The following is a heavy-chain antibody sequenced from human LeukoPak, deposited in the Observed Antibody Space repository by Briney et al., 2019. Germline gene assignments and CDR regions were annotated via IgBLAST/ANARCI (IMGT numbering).Heavy chain of an antibody. Sequence: SGTLSLTCAVSGGSISSSNWWSWVRQPPGKGLEWIGEIYRSGSTNYNPSLKSRVTMSVDTSKNQFSLKLSSVTAADTAVYYCARDPYSSSWYLGWFDPWGQGTLVTVSS. J-gene: IGHJ5*02. D-gene: IGHD6-13*01. CDR3: ARDPYSSSWYLGWFDP. CDR2: IYRSGST. V-gene: IGHV4-4*02. CDR1: GGSISSSNW.